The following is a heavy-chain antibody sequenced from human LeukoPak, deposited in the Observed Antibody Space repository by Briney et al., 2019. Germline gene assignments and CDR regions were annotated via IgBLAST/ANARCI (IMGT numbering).Heavy chain of an antibody. V-gene: IGHV1-2*02. CDR3: AREGLDSGSHFSAWFDP. J-gene: IGHJ5*02. Sequence: GASVKVSCKASGYTFTGYYMHWVRQAPGQGLEWMGWINPNSGGTNYAQKFQGRATMTRDTSISTAYMELSRLRSDDTAVYYCAREGLDSGSHFSAWFDPWGQGTLVTVS. CDR1: GYTFTGYY. CDR2: INPNSGGT. D-gene: IGHD3-10*01.